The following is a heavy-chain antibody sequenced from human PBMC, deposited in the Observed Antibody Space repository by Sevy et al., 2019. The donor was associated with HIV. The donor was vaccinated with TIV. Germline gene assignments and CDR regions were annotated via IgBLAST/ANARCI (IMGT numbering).Heavy chain of an antibody. CDR2: INPNSGGT. CDR3: ARVIVKRSSSGWYVGWFDP. J-gene: IGHJ5*02. D-gene: IGHD6-19*01. V-gene: IGHV1-2*02. Sequence: ASVKVSCKASGYTFTGYYMHWGRQAPGRGLEWMGWINPNSGGTNYAQKFQGRVTMTRDTSSSTAYMELGRRRSDDTAVYYCARVIVKRSSSGWYVGWFDPWGQGTLVTVSS. CDR1: GYTFTGYY.